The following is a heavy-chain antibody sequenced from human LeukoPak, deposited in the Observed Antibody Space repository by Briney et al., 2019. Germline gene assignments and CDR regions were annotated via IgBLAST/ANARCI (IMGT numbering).Heavy chain of an antibody. CDR2: ISYDGSNK. CDR1: GFTFSSYA. CDR3: ARESGIAARYYYYGMDV. Sequence: PGRSLRLSCAASGFTFSSYAMHWVRQAPGKGLEWVAVISYDGSNKYYADSVKGRFTISRDNSKNTLYLQMNSLRAEDTAVYYCARESGIAARYYYYGMDVWGQGTTVTVSS. J-gene: IGHJ6*02. V-gene: IGHV3-30*04. D-gene: IGHD6-6*01.